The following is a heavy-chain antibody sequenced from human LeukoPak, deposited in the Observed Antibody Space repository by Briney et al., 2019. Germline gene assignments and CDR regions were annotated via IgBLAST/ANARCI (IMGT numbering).Heavy chain of an antibody. D-gene: IGHD5-24*01. CDR2: ISGSGGST. J-gene: IGHJ3*01. Sequence: PGGSLRLSCAASGFTFSSYAMSWVRQAPGKGLEWVSAISGSGGSTYYADSVKGRFTISRDNAKNTLYLQMNSLRAEDTAVYYCARAGGDGYNPLLWGQGTMVTVSS. CDR1: GFTFSSYA. V-gene: IGHV3-23*01. CDR3: ARAGGDGYNPLL.